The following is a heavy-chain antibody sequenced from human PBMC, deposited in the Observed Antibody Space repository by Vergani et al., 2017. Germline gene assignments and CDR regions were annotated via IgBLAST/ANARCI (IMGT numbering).Heavy chain of an antibody. Sequence: QVQLVQSGAEVKKPGASVKVSCKASGYTFTSYAMHWVRQAPGQRLEWMGWINTGNGNTKYSQKFQGRVTSTRDTSASTAYMELSSLRSEDTAVYYCARELGCSGGSCYSGYYYYGMDVWGQGTLVTVSS. CDR1: GYTFTSYA. D-gene: IGHD2-15*01. CDR3: ARELGCSGGSCYSGYYYYGMDV. J-gene: IGHJ6*02. CDR2: INTGNGNT. V-gene: IGHV1-3*04.